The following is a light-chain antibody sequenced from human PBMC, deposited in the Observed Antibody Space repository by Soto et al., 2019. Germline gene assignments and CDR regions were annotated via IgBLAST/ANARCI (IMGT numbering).Light chain of an antibody. V-gene: IGLV1-44*01. Sequence: QSVLTQPPSASGTPGQRVTISCSGSGSNIGTNTVNWYQQLPGTAPKLLIYRTDQRPAGIPDRFSGSKSGTSASLDISGLQSDDEADYNCTAWDGSLDGRVFGGGTKLTVL. CDR1: GSNIGTNT. J-gene: IGLJ3*02. CDR2: RTD. CDR3: TAWDGSLDGRV.